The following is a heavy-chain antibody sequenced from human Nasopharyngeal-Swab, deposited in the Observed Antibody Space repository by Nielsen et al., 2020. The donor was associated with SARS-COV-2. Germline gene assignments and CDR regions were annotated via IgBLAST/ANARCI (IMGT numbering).Heavy chain of an antibody. D-gene: IGHD2-15*01. Sequence: ASVKVSCKTSGYTFTSYGISWVRQAPGQGLEWMGWISAYNGNTKYSQNLQGRVTMTTDTSTRTAYMELRSLRSDDTAVYYCARARGGYCSGGSCYFDYWGQGTLVTVSS. J-gene: IGHJ4*02. V-gene: IGHV1-18*01. CDR3: ARARGGYCSGGSCYFDY. CDR2: ISAYNGNT. CDR1: GYTFTSYG.